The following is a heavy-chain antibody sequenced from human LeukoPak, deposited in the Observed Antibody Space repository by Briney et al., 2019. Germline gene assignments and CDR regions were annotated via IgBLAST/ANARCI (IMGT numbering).Heavy chain of an antibody. CDR2: IYYSGST. CDR3: ARGVTARGFYYYMDV. CDR1: GGSISSSSYY. Sequence: SETLSLTCTVSGGSISSSSYYWGWIRQPPGKGLEWIGSIYYSGSTYYNPSLKSRVTISVDTSKNQFSLKLSSVTAADTAVYYCARGVTARGFYYYMDVWGKGTTLTISS. V-gene: IGHV4-39*01. J-gene: IGHJ6*03. D-gene: IGHD2-21*02.